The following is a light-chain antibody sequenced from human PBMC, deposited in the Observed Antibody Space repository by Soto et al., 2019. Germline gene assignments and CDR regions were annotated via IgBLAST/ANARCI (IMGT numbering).Light chain of an antibody. CDR3: QQYGSSPPT. V-gene: IGKV3-20*01. J-gene: IGKJ1*01. CDR1: QSVNNNY. Sequence: EIVLTQSPGTLSLSPGERAVLSCRASQSVNNNYLAWYQRKPGRAPRLLIYGASSRATGIRDRFIGSGSGTDFTLTNTRLEPEDFAVYVCQQYGSSPPTFGQGTKVEFK. CDR2: GAS.